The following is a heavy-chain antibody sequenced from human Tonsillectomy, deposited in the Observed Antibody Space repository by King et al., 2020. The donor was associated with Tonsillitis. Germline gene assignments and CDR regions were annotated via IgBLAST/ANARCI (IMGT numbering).Heavy chain of an antibody. V-gene: IGHV4-31*03. CDR1: GGSISNGDYY. CDR3: ADRIVGAKYFQH. J-gene: IGHJ1*01. Sequence: QLQESGPGLVKPSQTLSLTCTVSGGSISNGDYYWSWIRQHPGKGLEWIGYIYYSGSTYYNPSLKSRVTISVDTSKNQFSLKLSSVTAADTAVYYCADRIVGAKYFQHWGQGTLVTVSS. D-gene: IGHD1-26*01. CDR2: IYYSGST.